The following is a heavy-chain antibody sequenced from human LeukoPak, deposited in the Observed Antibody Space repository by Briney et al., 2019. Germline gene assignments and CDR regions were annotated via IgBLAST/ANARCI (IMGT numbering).Heavy chain of an antibody. Sequence: ASVKVSCKASGYTFTSYDINWVRQATGQGLEWMGWMNPNSGNTGYAQKFQGRVTMTRNTSISTAYMELSSLRSEDTAVYYCARGLGYSGYYYYYYMDVWGKGITVTVSS. CDR1: GYTFTSYD. CDR2: MNPNSGNT. V-gene: IGHV1-8*01. D-gene: IGHD6-13*01. J-gene: IGHJ6*03. CDR3: ARGLGYSGYYYYYYMDV.